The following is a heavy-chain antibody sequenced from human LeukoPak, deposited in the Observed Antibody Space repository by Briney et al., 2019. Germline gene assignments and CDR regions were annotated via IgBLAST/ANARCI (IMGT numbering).Heavy chain of an antibody. J-gene: IGHJ2*01. V-gene: IGHV4-59*11. D-gene: IGHD2-15*01. CDR3: ARDSAARSDL. CDR2: IYANNGGT. Sequence: SETLSLTCTVSGGSISGHHWCWIRQPPGKGLEWIGYIYANNGGTDYNPSLKSRATISVDRSRNQFSLHLNAVTAADTAVYYCARDSAARSDLWGRGTLVTVAS. CDR1: GGSISGHH.